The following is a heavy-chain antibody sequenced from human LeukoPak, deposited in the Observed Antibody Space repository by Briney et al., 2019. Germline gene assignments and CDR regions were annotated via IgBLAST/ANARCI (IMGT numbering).Heavy chain of an antibody. CDR3: ARGNGRITIFGEWLLVAFDI. V-gene: IGHV1-69*13. Sequence: SVKVSCKASGGTFSSYAISWVRQAPGQGLDWMGGLIPIFGTANYAQKFQGRVTITADESTSTAYMELSSLRSEDTAVYYCARGNGRITIFGEWLLVAFDIWGQGTMVTVSS. D-gene: IGHD3-3*01. CDR1: GGTFSSYA. CDR2: LIPIFGTA. J-gene: IGHJ3*02.